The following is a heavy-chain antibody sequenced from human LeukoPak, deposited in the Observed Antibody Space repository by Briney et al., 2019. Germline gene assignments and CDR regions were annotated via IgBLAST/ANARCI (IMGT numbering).Heavy chain of an antibody. CDR1: GFTFSSYA. J-gene: IGHJ5*02. Sequence: GGSLRLSCAASGFTFSSYAMSWVRQAPGKGLEWVSAISGSGGSTYYADSVKGRFTISRDNSKNTLYLQMNSLRAEDTAVYYCAEDWGSSILTNNWLDPWGQGTLVTVSS. CDR2: ISGSGGST. CDR3: AEDWGSSILTNNWLDP. V-gene: IGHV3-23*01. D-gene: IGHD3-16*01.